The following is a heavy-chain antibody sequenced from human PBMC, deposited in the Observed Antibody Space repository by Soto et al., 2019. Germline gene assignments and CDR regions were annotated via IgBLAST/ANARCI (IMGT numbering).Heavy chain of an antibody. CDR3: AKWEDYGSGTSLLY. D-gene: IGHD3-10*01. V-gene: IGHV3-23*01. CDR2: NSGSGGDT. Sequence: EVQLLESGGGLVQPGGSLRLFCTASGFSLSTSAMSWVRQAPGRGLEWVSGNSGSGGDTHYADSVKGRFTISRDNSKNTLYLQMNSLRAEDTAVYYCAKWEDYGSGTSLLYWGQLTLVTVSS. J-gene: IGHJ4*02. CDR1: GFSLSTSA.